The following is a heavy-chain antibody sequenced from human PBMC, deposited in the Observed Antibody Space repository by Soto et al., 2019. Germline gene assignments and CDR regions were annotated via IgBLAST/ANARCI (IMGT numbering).Heavy chain of an antibody. J-gene: IGHJ6*03. CDR2: IKEDGSEK. D-gene: IGHD5-12*01. CDR1: GFTFSSYW. Sequence: VQLVVSGGGLVQPGGSLRISCAASGFTFSSYWMTWVRQAPGKGLEWVANIKEDGSEKYYVDSVKGRFTISRDNAKNSVYLQMNSLRAEDTAVYYCADSGSYTDVWGKGTTVTVSS. CDR3: ADSGSYTDV. V-gene: IGHV3-7*01.